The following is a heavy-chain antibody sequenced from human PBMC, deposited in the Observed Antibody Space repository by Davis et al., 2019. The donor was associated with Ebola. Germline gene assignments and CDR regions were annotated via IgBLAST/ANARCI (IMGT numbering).Heavy chain of an antibody. CDR2: INPNSGGT. J-gene: IGHJ6*02. CDR3: ASGLNFGYYYYYVMDV. Sequence: ASVKVSCKASGYTFTGYYMHWVRQAPGQGLEWMGWINPNSGGTNYAQKFQGRVTMTRDTSISTAYMELSSLRSEDMAVYYCASGLNFGYYYYYVMDVWGQGTTVTVSS. V-gene: IGHV1-2*02. D-gene: IGHD3-16*01. CDR1: GYTFTGYY.